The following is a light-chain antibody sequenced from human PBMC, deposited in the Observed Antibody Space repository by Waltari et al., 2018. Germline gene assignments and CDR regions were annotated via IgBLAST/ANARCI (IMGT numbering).Light chain of an antibody. Sequence: SSLTQPASVSGSLGQSITFPCTGTRRDVGGYNYVARYQQHPGKAPKLMIHDVSNRPSGVSIRFSGSKSGNTASLTISGLQADDEADYYCISYSSATPGNVVIGGGTKLTVL. J-gene: IGLJ2*01. V-gene: IGLV2-14*01. CDR2: DVS. CDR1: RRDVGGYNY. CDR3: ISYSSATPGNVV.